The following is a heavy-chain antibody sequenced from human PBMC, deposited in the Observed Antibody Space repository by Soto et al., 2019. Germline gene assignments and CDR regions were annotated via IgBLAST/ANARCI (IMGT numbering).Heavy chain of an antibody. J-gene: IGHJ4*02. D-gene: IGHD5-12*01. CDR3: AHGRPYSNLLATIFDY. V-gene: IGHV2-5*02. Sequence: SGPTLVNPTQTLTLTCTFSGFSLSTSGVGVGWIRQPPGKALEWLALIYWDDDKRYSPSLKSRLTITKDTSKNQVVLTMTKMEPVDTATYYCAHGRPYSNLLATIFDYWGQGTLVTVSS. CDR1: GFSLSTSGVG. CDR2: IYWDDDK.